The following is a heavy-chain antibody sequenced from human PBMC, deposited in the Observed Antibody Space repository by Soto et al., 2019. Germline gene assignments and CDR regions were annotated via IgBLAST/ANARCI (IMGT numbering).Heavy chain of an antibody. CDR3: ARYSPEVLLWFGEPGYYYYYGMDV. J-gene: IGHJ6*02. Sequence: QVQLVQSGAEVKKPGASVKVSCKASGYTFTSYGISWVRQAPGQGLEWMGWISAYNGNTNYAQKLQGRVTMTTDTSTSKAYMELRSLRSDDTAVYYCARYSPEVLLWFGEPGYYYYYGMDVWGQGTTVTVSS. CDR1: GYTFTSYG. D-gene: IGHD3-10*01. CDR2: ISAYNGNT. V-gene: IGHV1-18*01.